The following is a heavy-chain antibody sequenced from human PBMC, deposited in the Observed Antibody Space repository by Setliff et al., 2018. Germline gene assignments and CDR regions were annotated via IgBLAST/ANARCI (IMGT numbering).Heavy chain of an antibody. D-gene: IGHD3-22*01. J-gene: IGHJ5*02. CDR2: IIPIYGST. V-gene: IGHV1-69*13. CDR3: AKDALYDSKDRSSYYDNWLDP. Sequence: SVKVSCRASGGSFSNYAFIWVRQAPGQGPEWLGGIIPIYGSTNNAEKFQGRVTISADESMSTVYMELSSLTSADTALYYCAKDALYDSKDRSSYYDNWLDPWGQGTLVTVSS. CDR1: GGSFSNYA.